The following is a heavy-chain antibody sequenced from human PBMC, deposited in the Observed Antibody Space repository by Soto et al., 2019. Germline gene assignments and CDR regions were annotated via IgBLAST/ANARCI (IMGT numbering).Heavy chain of an antibody. V-gene: IGHV1-2*02. CDR1: GYTFTDYY. CDR3: ARERVAVAGNYLYYSGMDV. D-gene: IGHD6-13*01. J-gene: IGHJ6*02. CDR2: MNPNSGGT. Sequence: GASVKVSCKASGYTFTDYYMYWVRQAPGQGLEWMGWMNPNSGGTKYAQKFQGRVTMTRDTSISTAYMEVSRLRYDDTAVYYCARERVAVAGNYLYYSGMDVWGLGTTVTVS.